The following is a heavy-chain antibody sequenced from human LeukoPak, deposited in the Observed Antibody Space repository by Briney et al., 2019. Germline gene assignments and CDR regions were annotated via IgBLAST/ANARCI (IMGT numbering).Heavy chain of an antibody. D-gene: IGHD2-15*01. CDR1: GGSFSGYY. Sequence: PSETLSLTCAVYGGSFSGYYWSWIRQPPGKGLEWIGEINHSGSTDYNPSLKSRVTISVDTSKNQFSLKLSSVTAADTAVYYCARGGGSCYSCYYYYGMDVWGQGTTVTVSS. V-gene: IGHV4-34*01. J-gene: IGHJ6*02. CDR2: INHSGST. CDR3: ARGGGSCYSCYYYYGMDV.